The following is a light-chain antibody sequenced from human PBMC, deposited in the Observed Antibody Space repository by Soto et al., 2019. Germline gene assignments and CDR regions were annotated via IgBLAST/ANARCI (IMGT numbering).Light chain of an antibody. CDR1: SSDVGSYNL. J-gene: IGLJ1*01. CDR3: CSYAGSSYV. CDR2: EGS. V-gene: IGLV2-23*01. Sequence: QSALTQPASVSGSPGQSITISCTGTSSDVGSYNLVSWYQQHPGKAPKLMIYEGSKRPSGVSNRFSSSKSGNTASLTISGLQAEDEADYYCCSYAGSSYVFGTGTQLTVL.